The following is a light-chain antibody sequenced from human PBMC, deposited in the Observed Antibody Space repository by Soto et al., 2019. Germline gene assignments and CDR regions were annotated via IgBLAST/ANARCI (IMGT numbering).Light chain of an antibody. CDR1: SSDIGGYDY. CDR2: DVN. J-gene: IGLJ2*01. V-gene: IGLV2-14*01. CDR3: TSYASGSSHVV. Sequence: QFALTQPASVSGYPVQSITLSCTGTSSDIGGYDYVSWYQRHPGKAPKLIIYDVNNRTSGVSNRFSGAKSGNTASLTISGLQAEDEADYYCTSYASGSSHVVFVGGTKLTVL.